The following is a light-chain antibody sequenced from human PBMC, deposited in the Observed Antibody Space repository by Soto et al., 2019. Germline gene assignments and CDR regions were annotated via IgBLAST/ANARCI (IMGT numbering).Light chain of an antibody. Sequence: QSALTQPASVSGSPGQSITISCTGTNSDIGNYNLVSWYQQYPGRAPKLMIYENSKRPSGVSNRFSGSRSGNTASLTISGLQAEDETDYYCCSYAGMTTFVVFGGGTKLTVL. V-gene: IGLV2-23*02. CDR3: CSYAGMTTFVV. J-gene: IGLJ2*01. CDR2: ENS. CDR1: NSDIGNYNL.